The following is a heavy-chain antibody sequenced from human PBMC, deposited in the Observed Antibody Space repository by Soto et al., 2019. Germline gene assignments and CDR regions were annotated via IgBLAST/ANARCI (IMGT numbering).Heavy chain of an antibody. Sequence: EVQLVESGGGLVQPGGSLRLSCAASGFTFSSYSMNWVRQAPGKGLEWVSYISSSSSTIYYADSVKGRFTISRDNAKNSLYLQMNSLRAEDTAVYYCARDQNQWLRYWGDAFDIWGQGTMVTVSS. CDR3: ARDQNQWLRYWGDAFDI. J-gene: IGHJ3*02. CDR2: ISSSSSTI. V-gene: IGHV3-48*01. CDR1: GFTFSSYS. D-gene: IGHD5-12*01.